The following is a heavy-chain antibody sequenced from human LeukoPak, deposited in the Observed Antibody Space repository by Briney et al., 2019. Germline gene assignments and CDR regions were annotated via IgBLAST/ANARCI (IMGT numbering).Heavy chain of an antibody. V-gene: IGHV3-74*01. CDR2: INSDGRST. J-gene: IGHJ4*02. CDR1: GFTFSSYW. CDR3: ARKRWGSLDY. Sequence: PGGSLRLSCAASGFTFSSYWMHWVRHAPGKGLVWVSRINSDGRSTTYAASVKGRFPISRHNTNHTPDLELNSLRPEDTAVYYCARKRWGSLDYWGQGTLVTVSS. D-gene: IGHD3-16*01.